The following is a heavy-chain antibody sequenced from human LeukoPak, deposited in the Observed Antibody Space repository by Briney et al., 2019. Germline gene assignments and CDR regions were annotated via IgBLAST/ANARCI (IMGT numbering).Heavy chain of an antibody. Sequence: AAVKVSCKASGYTFTIYYMHWVRQAPGRGREWMGIIKLSGGTATYAQKFQGRVTMTRETSTSTVSMELSSLRSEDTAVYYCATSLPAAGYYFDHWGQGTLVTVSS. CDR1: GYTFTIYY. D-gene: IGHD6-13*01. J-gene: IGHJ4*02. CDR2: IKLSGGTA. V-gene: IGHV1-46*01. CDR3: ATSLPAAGYYFDH.